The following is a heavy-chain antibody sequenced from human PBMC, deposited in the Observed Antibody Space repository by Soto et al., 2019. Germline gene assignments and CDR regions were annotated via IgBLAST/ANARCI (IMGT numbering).Heavy chain of an antibody. CDR3: ARRQSSSWYGL. J-gene: IGHJ1*01. CDR2: IYYSGST. CDR1: GGSISSSSYY. V-gene: IGHV4-39*01. Sequence: QLQLQESGPGLVKPSETLSLTCTVSGGSISSSSYYWGWIRQPPGKGLEWIGSIYYSGSTYYNPSLTARXTXSLXTPKNQFSLKLSSVTAADTAVYHCARRQSSSWYGLWGQGTLVTVSS. D-gene: IGHD6-13*01.